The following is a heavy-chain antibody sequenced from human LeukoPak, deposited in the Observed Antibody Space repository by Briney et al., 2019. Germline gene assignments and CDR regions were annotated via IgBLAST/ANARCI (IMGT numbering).Heavy chain of an antibody. V-gene: IGHV3-7*01. CDR2: INQDGSQN. J-gene: IGHJ3*02. CDR3: AREVTASSFDI. CDR1: GFSFSDYW. D-gene: IGHD2-21*02. Sequence: GGSLRLSCAASGFSFSDYWMSWVRQAPGRGLEWVGNINQDGSQNSSVDSVKGRFTISRDNAKNSLYLQMNSLGAEDTALYYCAREVTASSFDILGQGTMVTVSS.